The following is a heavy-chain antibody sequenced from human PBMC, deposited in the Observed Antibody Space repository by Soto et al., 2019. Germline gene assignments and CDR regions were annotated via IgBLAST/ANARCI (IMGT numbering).Heavy chain of an antibody. Sequence: QVQLQESGPGLVKPSGTLSLTCAVSGGSVSSSNWWSWVRQSPGKGLEWIGEIYHSGGTNYNPSFKGRVTMSIDKSKNHFSLKLSSVTAADTAVYYCARDGSGSTLDYWGQGTLVTVSS. CDR2: IYHSGGT. CDR3: ARDGSGSTLDY. J-gene: IGHJ4*02. V-gene: IGHV4-4*02. D-gene: IGHD6-19*01. CDR1: GGSVSSSNW.